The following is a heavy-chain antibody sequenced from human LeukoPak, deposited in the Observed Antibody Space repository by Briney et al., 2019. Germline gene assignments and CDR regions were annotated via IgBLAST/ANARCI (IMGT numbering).Heavy chain of an antibody. Sequence: GGSLRLSCAASGFTFSSYVMHWVRQAPGKGLEWVSSISGSGDSTFYADSVKGRFSISRDNSKNTLYLQVNGLRTEDTAVYYCAKDRLLNCRGDCYIFDYWGQGTVVTVSS. CDR2: ISGSGDST. J-gene: IGHJ4*02. CDR3: AKDRLLNCRGDCYIFDY. CDR1: GFTFSSYV. D-gene: IGHD2-21*02. V-gene: IGHV3-23*01.